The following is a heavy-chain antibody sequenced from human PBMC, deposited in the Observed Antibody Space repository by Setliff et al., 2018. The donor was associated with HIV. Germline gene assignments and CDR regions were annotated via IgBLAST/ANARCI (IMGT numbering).Heavy chain of an antibody. Sequence: GESLKISCKGPGYSSTSYWIGWVRQMPGKGLEWLGILYFGDSDPKYNPSFEGQVTISADKSIKTAFLQWRSLETPDTAIYYCARGRGGYFGGGRYYNLPYFDSWGQGTLVTV. J-gene: IGHJ4*02. V-gene: IGHV5-51*01. CDR1: GYSSTSYW. CDR3: ARGRGGYFGGGRYYNLPYFDS. D-gene: IGHD2-15*01. CDR2: LYFGDSDP.